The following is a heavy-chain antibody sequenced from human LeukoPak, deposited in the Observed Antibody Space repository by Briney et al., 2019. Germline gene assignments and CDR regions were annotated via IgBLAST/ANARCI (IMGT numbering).Heavy chain of an antibody. Sequence: SETLSLTCSVSGGSITTHYWTWIRQSPGKGLEWIGYIYYSRSTNYNPSLKSRITISVDTSKNQFSLKLSSVTAADTAVYYCARRSGTYYYDSSGYLSPPDAFDIWGQGTMVTVSS. CDR2: IYYSRST. J-gene: IGHJ3*02. CDR3: ARRSGTYYYDSSGYLSPPDAFDI. D-gene: IGHD3-22*01. CDR1: GGSITTHY. V-gene: IGHV4-59*11.